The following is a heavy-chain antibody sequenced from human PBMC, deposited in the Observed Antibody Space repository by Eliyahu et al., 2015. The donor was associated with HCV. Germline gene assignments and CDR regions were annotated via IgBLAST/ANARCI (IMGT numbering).Heavy chain of an antibody. J-gene: IGHJ6*02. CDR1: GYTFTNYY. V-gene: IGHV1-46*01. D-gene: IGHD3-10*01. CDR3: ARAGGSYYPYYYYGMDV. CDR2: INPNSGST. Sequence: QVQLVQSGAEVKTPGASVKVSCXASGYTFTNYYMHWVRQAPGQGLEWMGMINPNSGSTTYAQKFQDRVTVTRVPSTSTVYMELSSLRSEDTAVYYCARAGGSYYPYYYYGMDVWGQGTTVTVSS.